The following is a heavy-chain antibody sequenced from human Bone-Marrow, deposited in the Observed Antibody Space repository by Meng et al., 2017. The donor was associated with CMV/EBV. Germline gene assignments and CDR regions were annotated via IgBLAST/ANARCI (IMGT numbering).Heavy chain of an antibody. D-gene: IGHD2-2*02. J-gene: IGHJ4*02. CDR3: ASEDIVVVPAAIPLRY. Sequence: ASVKVSCKASGYTFTGYYMHWVRQAPGQGLEWMGWINPNSGGTNYAQKFQGRVTMTRDTSISTAYMELSRLRSDDTAVYYCASEDIVVVPAAIPLRYWGQGTLVTVSS. CDR2: INPNSGGT. CDR1: GYTFTGYY. V-gene: IGHV1-2*02.